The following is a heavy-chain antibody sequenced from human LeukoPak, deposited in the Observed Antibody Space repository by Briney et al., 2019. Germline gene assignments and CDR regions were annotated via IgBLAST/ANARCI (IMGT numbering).Heavy chain of an antibody. CDR1: GASISGYY. Sequence: HPSETLSLTCTMSGASISGYYWNWIRQSPGKGLEWIAFIYDTGSTNSNPSLRSRVTISVDTSKNQFSLNLKSVTAADTAVYYCAGNRNALGDVNWLDPWGQGTLVTVSS. CDR2: IYDTGST. J-gene: IGHJ5*02. CDR3: AGNRNALGDVNWLDP. V-gene: IGHV4-59*01. D-gene: IGHD3-16*01.